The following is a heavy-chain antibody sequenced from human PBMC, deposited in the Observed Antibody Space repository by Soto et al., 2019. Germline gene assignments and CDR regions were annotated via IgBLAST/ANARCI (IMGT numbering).Heavy chain of an antibody. CDR2: IWYDGSNK. D-gene: IGHD2-2*01. V-gene: IGHV3-33*01. Sequence: SLRLSCAASVFTFSSYGMHWVRQAPGKGLEWVAVIWYDGSNKYYADSVKGRFTISRDNSKNTLYLQMNSLRAEDTAVYYCARDQYQLVLGWFDPWGQGTLVTVSS. CDR3: ARDQYQLVLGWFDP. J-gene: IGHJ5*02. CDR1: VFTFSSYG.